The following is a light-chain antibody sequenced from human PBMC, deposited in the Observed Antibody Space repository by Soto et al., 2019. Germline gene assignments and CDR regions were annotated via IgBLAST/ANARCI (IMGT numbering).Light chain of an antibody. CDR1: SRDVGGYNY. Sequence: SVLTQPASLSGSPGQSITISCTGTSRDVGGYNYVSWYQQHPGKAPKLMIYDVSNRPSGVSNRFSGSKSGNTASLTISGLQAEDEADYYCSSYTSSSTLYVFGTGTKVTVL. CDR3: SSYTSSSTLYV. CDR2: DVS. J-gene: IGLJ1*01. V-gene: IGLV2-14*01.